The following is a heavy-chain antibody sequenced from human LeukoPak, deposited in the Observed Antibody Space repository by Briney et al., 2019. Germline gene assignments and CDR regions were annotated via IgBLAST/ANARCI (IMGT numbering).Heavy chain of an antibody. CDR3: TRGDAAMVKSLNY. V-gene: IGHV3-53*01. CDR2: IYSGGST. CDR1: GFTFSSYS. Sequence: GGSLRLSCAASGFTFSSYSMNWVRQAPGKGLEWLSIIYSGGSTYYANSVKGRFTISRDKSKSTLYLQMNSLRVDDSAVYNCTRGDAAMVKSLNYWGQGTLVTVSS. J-gene: IGHJ4*02. D-gene: IGHD5-18*01.